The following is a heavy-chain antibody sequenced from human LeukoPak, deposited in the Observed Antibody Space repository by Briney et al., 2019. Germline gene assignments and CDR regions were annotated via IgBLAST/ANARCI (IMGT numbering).Heavy chain of an antibody. J-gene: IGHJ4*02. V-gene: IGHV3-30-3*01. CDR2: ISYDGSNK. CDR3: AKGGGGITMIVVVITTWDY. D-gene: IGHD3-22*01. Sequence: GRSLRLSCAASGFTFSSYAMHWVRQAPGKGLEWVAVISYDGSNKYYADSVKGRFTISRDNSKSTLYLQMNSLRAEDTAVYYCAKGGGGITMIVVVITTWDYWGQGTLVTVSS. CDR1: GFTFSSYA.